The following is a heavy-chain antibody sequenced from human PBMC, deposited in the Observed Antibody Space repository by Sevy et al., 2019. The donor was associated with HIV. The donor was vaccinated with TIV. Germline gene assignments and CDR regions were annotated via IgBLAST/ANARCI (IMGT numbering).Heavy chain of an antibody. CDR2: INTSGST. CDR3: ARSNWVTATNGFSKSYYFDY. Sequence: SETLSLTCTVSADSFSSYFSAWIRQPAGKGLEWIGRINTSGSTNYNPSLKSRVTMSVDTSKSQFSLKVTSLTAADTAIYFCARSNWVTATNGFSKSYYFDYWGQGSLVTVSS. D-gene: IGHD7-27*01. V-gene: IGHV4-4*07. CDR1: ADSFSSYF. J-gene: IGHJ4*02.